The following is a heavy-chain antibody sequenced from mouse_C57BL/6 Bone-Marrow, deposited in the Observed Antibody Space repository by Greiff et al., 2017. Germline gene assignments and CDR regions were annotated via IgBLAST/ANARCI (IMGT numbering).Heavy chain of an antibody. J-gene: IGHJ3*01. CDR1: GFNIKDDY. V-gene: IGHV14-4*01. CDR3: TNDLLWLRCFAF. Sequence: VQLQQSGAELVRPGASVKLSCTASGFNIKDDYMHWVKQRPEQGLEWIGGIDPENGGTEYASKFQGKATITADTSSNTAYLQLSSLTSEDTAVDYCTNDLLWLRCFAFWGRGTLVTVSA. D-gene: IGHD2-2*01. CDR2: IDPENGGT.